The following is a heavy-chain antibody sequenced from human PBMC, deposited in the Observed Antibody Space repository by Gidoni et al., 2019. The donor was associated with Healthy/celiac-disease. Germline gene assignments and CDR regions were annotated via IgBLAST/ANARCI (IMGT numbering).Heavy chain of an antibody. CDR3: ARGGYSYGYGYYYYGMDV. CDR2: IYYSGST. J-gene: IGHJ6*02. D-gene: IGHD5-18*01. V-gene: IGHV4-39*07. CDR1: GGSISSSSYY. Sequence: QLQLQESGPGLVKPSATLSLTCTVSGGSISSSSYYWGWIRQPPGKGLEWIGSIYYSGSTYYNPSLKSRVTISVDTSKNQFSLKLSSVTAADTAVYYCARGGYSYGYGYYYYGMDVWGQGTTVTVSS.